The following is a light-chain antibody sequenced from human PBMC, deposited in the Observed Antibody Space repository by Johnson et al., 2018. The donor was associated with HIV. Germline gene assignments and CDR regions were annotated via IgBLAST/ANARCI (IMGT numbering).Light chain of an antibody. V-gene: IGLV1-51*02. J-gene: IGLJ1*01. CDR3: GTWDYSLSGYV. CDR2: ENN. Sequence: SVLTQPPSVSAAPGQKVTISCSGSSSNIGNNYVSWYQQLPGTAPKLLIYENNKRPSGIPDRFSGSQSGTSATLGINGLQTGDEADYYCGTWDYSLSGYVFGSGTMVTVL. CDR1: SSNIGNNY.